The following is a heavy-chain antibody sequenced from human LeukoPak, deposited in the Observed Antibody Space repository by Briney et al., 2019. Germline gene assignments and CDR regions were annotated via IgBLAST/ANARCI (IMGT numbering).Heavy chain of an antibody. V-gene: IGHV4-59*01. CDR3: ARQHSSGWTPYYFDH. D-gene: IGHD6-19*01. Sequence: PSETLSLTCTVSGGSISSYYWSWIRQPPGKGLEWIGYIYYSGSTNYNPSLKSRVTISVDTSKNQFSLKLSSVTAADTAVYYCARQHSSGWTPYYFDHWGQGTLVTVSS. J-gene: IGHJ4*02. CDR2: IYYSGST. CDR1: GGSISSYY.